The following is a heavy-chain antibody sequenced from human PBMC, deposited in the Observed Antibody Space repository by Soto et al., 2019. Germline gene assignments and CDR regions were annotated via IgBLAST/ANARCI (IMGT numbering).Heavy chain of an antibody. CDR2: ISYDGSNK. Sequence: GGSLRLSCAASGFTFRSYGMHWVRQAPGKGLEWVAVISYDGSNKYYADSVKGRFTISRDNSKNTLYLQMNSLRAEDTAVYYCAKDVSDIVATMDKNFYYYHGMDVWGQGTTVTVSS. CDR3: AKDVSDIVATMDKNFYYYHGMDV. J-gene: IGHJ6*02. CDR1: GFTFRSYG. D-gene: IGHD5-12*01. V-gene: IGHV3-30*18.